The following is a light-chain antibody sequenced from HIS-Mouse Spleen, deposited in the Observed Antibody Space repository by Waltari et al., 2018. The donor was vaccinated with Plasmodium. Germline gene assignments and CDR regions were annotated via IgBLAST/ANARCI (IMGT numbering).Light chain of an antibody. CDR2: EDS. CDR1: ALPKKS. V-gene: IGLV3-10*01. Sequence: SYELTQPPSVSVSPGQTARITCPGDALPKKSAYWYQQKSGQAPVLVIYEDSKRPSGIPERFSGSSSGTMATLTISGAQVEDEAAYYCYSTDSSGNHRVFGGGTKLTVL. CDR3: YSTDSSGNHRV. J-gene: IGLJ3*02.